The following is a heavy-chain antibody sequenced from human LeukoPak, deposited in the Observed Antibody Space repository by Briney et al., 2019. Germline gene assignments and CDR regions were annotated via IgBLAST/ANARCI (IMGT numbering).Heavy chain of an antibody. Sequence: GGSLRLSCAASGFTFSYYAMHWVRQAPGKGLEWVAFIQYDGSSKYYADSVKGRFTISRDNSKNTLYLQMNSLRAEDTAVYYCGKDISNYVFDYWGQGTLVTASS. V-gene: IGHV3-30*02. CDR3: GKDISNYVFDY. CDR2: IQYDGSSK. CDR1: GFTFSYYA. D-gene: IGHD4-11*01. J-gene: IGHJ4*02.